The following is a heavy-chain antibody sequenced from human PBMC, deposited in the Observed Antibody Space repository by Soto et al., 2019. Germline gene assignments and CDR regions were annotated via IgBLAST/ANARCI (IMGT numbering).Heavy chain of an antibody. CDR1: GFTFSSYS. D-gene: IGHD3-16*01. J-gene: IGHJ4*02. V-gene: IGHV3-21*01. CDR3: ARGGSAGNFDY. CDR2: ISSSSSYI. Sequence: LSLPCAASGFTFSSYSMNWVRQAPGKGLEWVSSISSSSSYIYYADSVKGRFTISRDNAKNSLYLQMNSLRAEDTAVYYCARGGSAGNFDYWGQGTLVTVSS.